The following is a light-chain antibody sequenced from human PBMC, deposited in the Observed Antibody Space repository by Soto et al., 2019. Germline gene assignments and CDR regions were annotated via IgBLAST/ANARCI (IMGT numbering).Light chain of an antibody. CDR3: RSYTRRSTYV. J-gene: IGLJ1*01. CDR1: SSDIGSYNR. V-gene: IGLV2-18*02. CDR2: EVS. Sequence: QSVLTQPPSVSGSPGQSVTISCTGTSSDIGSYNRVSWYQQPPGTAPKLMVYEVSNRPSGVPDRFSGSKSGNTASLTISGLQAEDEADYYCRSYTRRSTYVFGTGTKVTVL.